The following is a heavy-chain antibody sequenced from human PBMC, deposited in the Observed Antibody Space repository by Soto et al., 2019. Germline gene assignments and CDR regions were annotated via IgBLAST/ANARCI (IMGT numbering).Heavy chain of an antibody. D-gene: IGHD3-10*01. J-gene: IGHJ6*03. Sequence: QVQLVQSGAEVKKPGSSVKVSCKASGGTFSSYTISWVRQAPGQGLEWMGRIIPILGIANYAQKFQGRVTITADKSTSTAYMELSSLRSEDTAVYYCARGALWCGELFYYYYMDVWGKGTTVTVSS. CDR3: ARGALWCGELFYYYYMDV. CDR1: GGTFSSYT. V-gene: IGHV1-69*02. CDR2: IIPILGIA.